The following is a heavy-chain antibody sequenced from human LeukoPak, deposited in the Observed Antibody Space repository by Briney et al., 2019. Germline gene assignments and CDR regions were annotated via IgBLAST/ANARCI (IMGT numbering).Heavy chain of an antibody. CDR2: VSGSAGST. D-gene: IGHD2-8*01. CDR3: ASPDLYCTNGVCLIDY. CDR1: GFTFSSYA. Sequence: GSLRLSCAASGFTFSSYAMSWVRQAPGKGLEWVSAVSGSAGSTDYADSVKGRFTISRDNAKNSLYLQMNSLRAEDTPLYYCASPDLYCTNGVCLIDYWGQGTLVTVSS. V-gene: IGHV3-23*01. J-gene: IGHJ4*02.